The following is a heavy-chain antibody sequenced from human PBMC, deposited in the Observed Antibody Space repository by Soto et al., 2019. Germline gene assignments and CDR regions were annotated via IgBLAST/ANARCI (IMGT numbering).Heavy chain of an antibody. D-gene: IGHD1-26*01. CDR1: GFTIRTYA. J-gene: IGHJ2*01. Sequence: QVQLVESGGGVVQPGGSPTLSCVASGFTIRTYAMHWVGQAPGKGLEWVALISYDGSSRYYTESVNGRFTISRDNSKNTVFLRMSSLRAEDTAVYYCARDWDRGGGTYRWYFDLWGRGTLVTVSS. CDR2: ISYDGSSR. V-gene: IGHV3-30-3*01. CDR3: ARDWDRGGGTYRWYFDL.